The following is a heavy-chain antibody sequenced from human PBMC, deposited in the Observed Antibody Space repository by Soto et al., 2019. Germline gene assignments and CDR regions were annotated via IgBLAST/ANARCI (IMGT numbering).Heavy chain of an antibody. CDR2: ISDSGTST. CDR3: AKHYRSGRANRQYYWCDL. J-gene: IGHJ5*02. D-gene: IGHD6-13*01. V-gene: IGHV3-23*01. Sequence: EVQLLESGGGLVQPGGSLRLSCAASGFTFSSYAMSWVRQAPGKGLEWVSIISDSGTSTYYADSVKGRFTISRDNSKKPLLLQRSRLRAQDTAVYYCAKHYRSGRANRQYYWCDLWGQGPLVAVCS. CDR1: GFTFSSYA.